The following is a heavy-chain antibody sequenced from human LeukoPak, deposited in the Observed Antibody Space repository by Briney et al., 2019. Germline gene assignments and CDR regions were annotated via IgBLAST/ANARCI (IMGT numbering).Heavy chain of an antibody. CDR2: INSSGGST. D-gene: IGHD2-15*01. CDR3: ARGPNPRQDIVVVVAVSFDY. V-gene: IGHV1-46*01. J-gene: IGHJ4*02. Sequence: ASVKVSCKASGYTFTSYYMHWVRQAPGQGLEWMGVINSSGGSTSYAQKFQGRVTMTRDTSTSTVYMELSSLRSEDTAVYYCARGPNPRQDIVVVVAVSFDYWGQGTLVTVSS. CDR1: GYTFTSYY.